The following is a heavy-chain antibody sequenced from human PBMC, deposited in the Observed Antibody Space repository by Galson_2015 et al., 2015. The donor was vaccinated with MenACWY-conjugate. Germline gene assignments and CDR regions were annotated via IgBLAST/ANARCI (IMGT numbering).Heavy chain of an antibody. V-gene: IGHV5-51*01. CDR2: FKPVNPET. CDR3: AKHPPGGRCLDV. Sequence: QSGAEVKKPGESLKISCKGSGSSFTNYWIGWVRQMPGKGLEGMGLFKPVNPETRYSPSFQWQVTISADESISNAYLQWTSLKASDTAMYYCAKHPPGGRCLDVWGRGTTVTVSS. J-gene: IGHJ6*02. D-gene: IGHD1-26*01. CDR1: GSSFTNYW.